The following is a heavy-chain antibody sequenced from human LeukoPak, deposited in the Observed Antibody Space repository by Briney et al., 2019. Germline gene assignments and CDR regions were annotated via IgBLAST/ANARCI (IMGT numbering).Heavy chain of an antibody. CDR3: ARGDHGDYIDY. CDR1: AFTFSNYA. V-gene: IGHV3-30*04. D-gene: IGHD4-17*01. J-gene: IGHJ4*02. CDR2: ISYDGNSK. Sequence: GGSLRLSCAASAFTFSNYAMHWVRPAPGKGLEWVTFISYDGNSKYYADSVKGRFTISRDNSKNTLYLQMNSLRPEDTAVYYCARGDHGDYIDYWGQGTLVTVSS.